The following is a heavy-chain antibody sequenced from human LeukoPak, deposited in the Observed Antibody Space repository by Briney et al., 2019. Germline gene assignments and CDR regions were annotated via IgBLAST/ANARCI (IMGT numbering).Heavy chain of an antibody. CDR2: INTDGSTT. CDR3: GGSSGYYLNHEYYFDY. CDR1: GFTFRSYW. J-gene: IGHJ4*02. D-gene: IGHD3-22*01. V-gene: IGHV3-74*01. Sequence: GGSLRLSCAASGFTFRSYWMHWVRQVPGKGLMWVSHINTDGSTTTYADSVKGRFTISRDNSKNTLYLQMNSLRAEDTAVYYCGGSSGYYLNHEYYFDYWGQGTLVTVSS.